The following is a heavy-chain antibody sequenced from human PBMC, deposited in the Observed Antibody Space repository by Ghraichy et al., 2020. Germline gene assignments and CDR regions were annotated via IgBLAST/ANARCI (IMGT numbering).Heavy chain of an antibody. CDR3: ARVASTTWGIWYFDV. D-gene: IGHD2-2*01. Sequence: SETLSLTCAVSGDSISSDNWWSWVRQPPGKGLEWIGEIHHSGSTKDNPSLESRVTMSIDKSKNAFSLKVSSVTAADTAVYYCARVASTTWGIWYFDVWGRGTLAAVSS. CDR1: GDSISSDNW. J-gene: IGHJ2*01. V-gene: IGHV4-4*02. CDR2: IHHSGST.